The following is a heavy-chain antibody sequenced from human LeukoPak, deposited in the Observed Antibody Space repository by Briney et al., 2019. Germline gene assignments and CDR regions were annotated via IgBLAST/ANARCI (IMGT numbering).Heavy chain of an antibody. CDR1: GFTFGDYA. V-gene: IGHV3-49*03. D-gene: IGHD6-13*01. CDR2: IRSKAYGGTT. Sequence: GGSLRLSCTDSGFTFGDYAMSWFRQAPGKGLEWVRFIRSKAYGGTTEYAASVKGRFTISRDDSKSIAYLQMNSLKTEDTAVYYCTRDQHSSSWYRVSGYYFDYWGQGTLVTVSS. CDR3: TRDQHSSSWYRVSGYYFDY. J-gene: IGHJ4*02.